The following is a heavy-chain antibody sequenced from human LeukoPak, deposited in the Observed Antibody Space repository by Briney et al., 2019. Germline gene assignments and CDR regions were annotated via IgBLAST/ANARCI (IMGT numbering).Heavy chain of an antibody. CDR3: VAGDWGARDSFDL. Sequence: GGSLRLSRASSGFTFIIYRTSWVRQAPGKGLAWVANINQDGSQKYYVDSVEGRFTISRNNGKNSFFLQMSSLRAEDTSVYYCVAGDWGARDSFDLWGRGTMVTVSS. D-gene: IGHD2-21*02. CDR1: GFTFIIYR. V-gene: IGHV3-7*01. J-gene: IGHJ3*01. CDR2: INQDGSQK.